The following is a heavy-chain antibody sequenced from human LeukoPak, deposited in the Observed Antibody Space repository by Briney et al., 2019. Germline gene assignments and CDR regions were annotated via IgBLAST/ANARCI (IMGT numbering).Heavy chain of an antibody. CDR1: GGSINSYF. D-gene: IGHD2-15*01. Sequence: SETLSLTCTVSGGSINSYFWSWIRQPPGEGLECIGYIYSTGSINYNSSLKSRVTISVDTSKNQFSLKLSSVTAADTAVYYCASTSRYCSGGSCYIGPFDYWGQGILVTVSS. CDR2: IYSTGSI. CDR3: ASTSRYCSGGSCYIGPFDY. V-gene: IGHV4-4*08. J-gene: IGHJ4*02.